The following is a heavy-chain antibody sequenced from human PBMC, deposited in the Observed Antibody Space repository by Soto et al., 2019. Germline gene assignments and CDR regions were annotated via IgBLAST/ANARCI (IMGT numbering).Heavy chain of an antibody. CDR1: GFTFSYYW. V-gene: IGHV3-74*01. CDR3: ARGDRGAFDL. J-gene: IGHJ3*01. D-gene: IGHD1-26*01. CDR2: IHSDGSST. Sequence: EVPLVESGGGLVRPGGSLRLSCAASGFTFSYYWMHWVRQAPGKGLVWVSRIHSDGSSTTYADFVKGRFIISRDNVRNTVDLQMNSVRVEDTAVYYCARGDRGAFDLWGQGTVVTVSS.